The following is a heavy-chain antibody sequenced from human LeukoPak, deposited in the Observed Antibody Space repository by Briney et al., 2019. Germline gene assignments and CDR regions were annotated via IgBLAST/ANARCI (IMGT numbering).Heavy chain of an antibody. CDR1: GFTLSSYW. CDR2: IKQDGSEK. D-gene: IGHD2-21*02. Sequence: PGGSPRLSCAASGFTLSSYWMSWVRQAPGKGLEWVANIKQDGSEKYYVDSVKGRFTISRDNSKNTLYLQMNSLRAEDTAVYYCAKDLTAYCGGDCYKIYGMDVWGKGTTVTVSS. CDR3: AKDLTAYCGGDCYKIYGMDV. V-gene: IGHV3-7*01. J-gene: IGHJ6*04.